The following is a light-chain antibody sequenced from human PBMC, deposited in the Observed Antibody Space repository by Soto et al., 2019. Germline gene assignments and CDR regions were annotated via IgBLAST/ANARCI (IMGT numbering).Light chain of an antibody. J-gene: IGKJ1*01. V-gene: IGKV3-20*01. CDR1: QSVSSSY. CDR2: GAS. Sequence: EIVLTQSPGTLSLSPGERATLSCRASQSVSSSYLAWYQQKPGQAPRLLIYGASSRATGIPDRFSGSGSGTDFTITISRLEPEDFAVYYCQQYGSPPWTFGQGTKVEIK. CDR3: QQYGSPPWT.